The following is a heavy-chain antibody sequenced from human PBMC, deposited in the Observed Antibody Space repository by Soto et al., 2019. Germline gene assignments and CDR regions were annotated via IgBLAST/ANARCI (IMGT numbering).Heavy chain of an antibody. Sequence: ASVKVSCKASGYTFTSYGISWVRQAPGQGLEWMGWISAYNGNTNYAQKLQGRVTMTTDTSTSTAYMELRSLRSDDTAVYYYARDLEGYCSGGSCYSSYYYYGMDVWGQGTTVTVSS. CDR2: ISAYNGNT. J-gene: IGHJ6*02. CDR3: ARDLEGYCSGGSCYSSYYYYGMDV. V-gene: IGHV1-18*04. D-gene: IGHD2-15*01. CDR1: GYTFTSYG.